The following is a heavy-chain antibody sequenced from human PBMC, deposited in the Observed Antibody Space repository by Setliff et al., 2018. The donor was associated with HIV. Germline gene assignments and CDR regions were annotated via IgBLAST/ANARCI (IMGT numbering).Heavy chain of an antibody. CDR1: GGSMTSSNYY. CDR2: IYYTGTT. V-gene: IGHV4-39*07. Sequence: PSETLSLTCTVSGGSMTSSNYYWGWIRQSPGRGLEWIGNIYYTGTTYYNSSLKSRVRISVDTSTNQFSLNVTSVTAADTAVYYCARGNYYNMWADPFDYWGQGTLVTVSS. D-gene: IGHD3-10*01. CDR3: ARGNYYNMWADPFDY. J-gene: IGHJ4*02.